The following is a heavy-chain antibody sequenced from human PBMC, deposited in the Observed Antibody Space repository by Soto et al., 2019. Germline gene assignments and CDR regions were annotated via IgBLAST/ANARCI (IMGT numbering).Heavy chain of an antibody. Sequence: VQLLESGGGLVQPGGSLRLSCAASGFTFRDYAMNWVRQAPGKGLEWVSDISGSGDSARYADSVRGRFTFSRDNSRTTRYLQMNDLRVEDTALYYCVKKRGGSGWSVCNSGGKGTLVTVSS. V-gene: IGHV3-23*01. CDR3: VKKRGGSGWSVCNS. D-gene: IGHD6-19*01. CDR1: GFTFRDYA. J-gene: IGHJ5*01. CDR2: ISGSGDSA.